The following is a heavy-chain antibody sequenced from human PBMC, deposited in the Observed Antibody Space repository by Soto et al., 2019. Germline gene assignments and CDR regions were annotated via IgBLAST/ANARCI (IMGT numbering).Heavy chain of an antibody. CDR1: GYTFTNYG. CDR3: ARVQEKWSKFFDF. V-gene: IGHV1-18*01. D-gene: IGHD2-15*01. J-gene: IGHJ4*02. Sequence: ASVKVSCKASGYTFTNYGISWVRQAPGQGLEWMGWINTYNGNTNYAQRLQGRVSMTTDTFMSTAYVEVRSLRSDDTAVYYCARVQEKWSKFFDFWGQGSLVTVSS. CDR2: INTYNGNT.